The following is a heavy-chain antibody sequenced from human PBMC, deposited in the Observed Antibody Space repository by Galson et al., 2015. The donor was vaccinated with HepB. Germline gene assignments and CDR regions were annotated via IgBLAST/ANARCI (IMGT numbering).Heavy chain of an antibody. CDR1: GFTFSTYS. J-gene: IGHJ1*01. CDR3: ARDWDIVVVPSAIEYFQH. D-gene: IGHD2-2*02. CDR2: ISSSSSYI. V-gene: IGHV3-21*01. Sequence: SLRLSCAASGFTFSTYSMNWVRQAPGKGLEWVSCISSSSSYIYYADSVKGRFTISRDNAKNSLYLQMNSLRAEDTAVYYCARDWDIVVVPSAIEYFQHWGQGTLVTVSS.